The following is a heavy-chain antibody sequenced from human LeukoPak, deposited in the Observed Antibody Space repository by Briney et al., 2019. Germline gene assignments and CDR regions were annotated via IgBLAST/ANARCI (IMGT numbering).Heavy chain of an antibody. Sequence: ASVKVSCKASGYTFTSYGISWVRQAPGQGLEWMGWISAYNGNTNYAQKLQGRVTMTTDTSTSTAYMELRSLRSDDTAVYYCARGYFVVGGGGYAAYAYYYYYYMDVWGKGTTVTVSS. D-gene: IGHD5-18*01. J-gene: IGHJ6*03. CDR3: ARGYFVVGGGGYAAYAYYYYYYMDV. V-gene: IGHV1-18*01. CDR2: ISAYNGNT. CDR1: GYTFTSYG.